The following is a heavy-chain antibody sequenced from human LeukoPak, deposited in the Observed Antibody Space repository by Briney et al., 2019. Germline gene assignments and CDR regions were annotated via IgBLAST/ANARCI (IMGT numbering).Heavy chain of an antibody. D-gene: IGHD3-22*01. CDR1: GYTFTGYY. CDR3: ARGYYYDSSGYYHY. CDR2: ISAYNGNT. J-gene: IGHJ4*02. V-gene: IGHV1-18*04. Sequence: ASVKVSCKASGYTFTGYYMHWVRQAPGQGLEWMGWISAYNGNTNYAQKLQGRVTMTTDTSTSTAYMELRSLRSDDTAVYYCARGYYYDSSGYYHYWGQGTLVTVSS.